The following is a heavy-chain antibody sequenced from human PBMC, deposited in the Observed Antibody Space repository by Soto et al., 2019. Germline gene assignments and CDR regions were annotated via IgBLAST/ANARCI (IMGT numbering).Heavy chain of an antibody. CDR2: IGGTDGDSDGVL. V-gene: IGHV3-23*01. CDR1: GFILNNYA. Sequence: VQLLESGGDLVQPGGSLRLSCVASGFILNNYAMSWVRQAPGKGLEWVSTIGGTDGDSDGVLWYEDSVKGRFTISRDSSANTLFLHMDNLRAEDSDLYYCVKRGRNWGAFDFWGQGTTVVVSS. J-gene: IGHJ3*01. D-gene: IGHD7-27*01. CDR3: VKRGRNWGAFDF.